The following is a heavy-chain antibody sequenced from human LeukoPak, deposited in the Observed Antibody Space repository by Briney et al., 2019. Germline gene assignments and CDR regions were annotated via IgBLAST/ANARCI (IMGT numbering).Heavy chain of an antibody. CDR1: GYSISSGYY. V-gene: IGHV4-38-2*02. CDR2: IYHSGST. Sequence: SETLSLTCTVSGYSISSGYYWGWIRQPPGKGLEWIGSIYHSGSTYYNPSLKSRVTISVDTSKNQFSLKLSSVTAADTAVYYCARDYYGSGSYPSDYYYYYYMDVWGKGTTVTVSS. J-gene: IGHJ6*03. D-gene: IGHD3-10*01. CDR3: ARDYYGSGSYPSDYYYYYYMDV.